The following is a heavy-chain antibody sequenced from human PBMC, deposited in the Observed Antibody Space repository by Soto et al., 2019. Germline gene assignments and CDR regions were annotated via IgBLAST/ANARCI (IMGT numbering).Heavy chain of an antibody. CDR3: AKSRGLSGPLDY. CDR2: ISDSGAST. V-gene: IGHV3-23*01. Sequence: EVQLLESGGGLVQRGGSLRFSCAASGFTFSNYAMNWVRQAPGKGLEWVSGISDSGASTYYADSVKGRFTISRDNSKNTLSLQVNSMSAEDPAVYYCAKSRGLSGPLDYWGQGNLVTVSS. D-gene: IGHD2-15*01. J-gene: IGHJ4*02. CDR1: GFTFSNYA.